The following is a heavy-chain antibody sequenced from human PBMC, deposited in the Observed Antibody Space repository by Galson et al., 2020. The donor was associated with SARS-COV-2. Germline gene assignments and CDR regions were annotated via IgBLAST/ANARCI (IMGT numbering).Heavy chain of an antibody. J-gene: IGHJ5*02. D-gene: IGHD3-9*01. CDR1: GGSVSSGSYY. CDR3: ARQAVLRYFDWVPRHFQPNWFDP. V-gene: IGHV4-61*01. Sequence: SETLSLTCTVSGGSVSSGSYYWSWIRQPPGKGLEWIGYIYYSGSTYYNPSLKSRVTISVDTSKNQFSLKLSSVTAADTAVYYCARQAVLRYFDWVPRHFQPNWFDPWGQGTLVTVSS. CDR2: IYYSGST.